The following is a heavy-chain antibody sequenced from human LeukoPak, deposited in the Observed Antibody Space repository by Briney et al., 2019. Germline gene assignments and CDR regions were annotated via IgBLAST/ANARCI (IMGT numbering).Heavy chain of an antibody. CDR2: TYYRSKWYN. Sequence: SQTLSLTCAISGDSVSSNSAAWNWIRQSPSRGLEWLGRTYYRSKWYNDYAVSVKSRITINPDTSKNQFSLQLNSVSPEDTAVYYWVRYTGERRIFDIWGQGTMVTVSS. J-gene: IGHJ3*02. V-gene: IGHV6-1*01. CDR1: GDSVSSNSAA. CDR3: VRYTGERRIFDI. D-gene: IGHD7-27*01.